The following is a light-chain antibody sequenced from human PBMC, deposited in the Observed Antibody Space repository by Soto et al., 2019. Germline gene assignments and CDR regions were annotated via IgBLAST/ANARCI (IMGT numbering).Light chain of an antibody. V-gene: IGLV2-8*01. Sequence: QSALTQPPSASGSPGQSVAISCTGTSSDVGGYNYVSWYQQHPGKAPKLMIYEVNKRPSGVPDRFSGSKSGNTASLTVSGLQAEDEADYYCSSHVAVFGGGTKLTVL. CDR3: SSHVAV. J-gene: IGLJ2*01. CDR2: EVN. CDR1: SSDVGGYNY.